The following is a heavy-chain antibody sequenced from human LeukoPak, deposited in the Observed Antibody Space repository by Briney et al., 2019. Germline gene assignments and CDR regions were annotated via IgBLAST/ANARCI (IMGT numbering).Heavy chain of an antibody. CDR1: GYTFTSYG. Sequence: GASVKVSCKASGYTFTSYGISWVRQAPGQGLEWMGWISAYNGNTNYAQKLQGRVTMTTDTSTSTAYMELRSLRSDDTAVYYCARRATVTTVWYYYYYMDVWGKGTTVTISS. CDR2: ISAYNGNT. V-gene: IGHV1-18*01. J-gene: IGHJ6*03. CDR3: ARRATVTTVWYYYYYMDV. D-gene: IGHD4-17*01.